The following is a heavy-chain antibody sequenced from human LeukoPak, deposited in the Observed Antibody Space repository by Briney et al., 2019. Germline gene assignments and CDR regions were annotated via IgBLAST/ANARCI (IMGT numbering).Heavy chain of an antibody. J-gene: IGHJ6*02. Sequence: PGRSLRLSCAASGFTFSSYAMHWVRQAPGKGLEWVAVISYDGSNKYYADSVKGRFTISRDNSKNTLYLQMNSLRAKDTAVYYCARVSPGGPGYGMDVWGQGTTVTVSS. V-gene: IGHV3-30-3*01. CDR3: ARVSPGGPGYGMDV. CDR2: ISYDGSNK. D-gene: IGHD2/OR15-2a*01. CDR1: GFTFSSYA.